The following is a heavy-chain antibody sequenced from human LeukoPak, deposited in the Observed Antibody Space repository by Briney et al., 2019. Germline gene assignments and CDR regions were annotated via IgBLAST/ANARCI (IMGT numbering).Heavy chain of an antibody. Sequence: PSETLSLTCTASGGSISSYYWSWIRQPPGKGLEWIGYIYYSGSTNYNPSLKSRVTISVDTSKNQFSLKLSSVTAADTAVYYCARGGIYYDILTGYFPFDYWGQGTLVTVSS. CDR1: GGSISSYY. CDR3: ARGGIYYDILTGYFPFDY. D-gene: IGHD3-9*01. J-gene: IGHJ4*02. CDR2: IYYSGST. V-gene: IGHV4-59*01.